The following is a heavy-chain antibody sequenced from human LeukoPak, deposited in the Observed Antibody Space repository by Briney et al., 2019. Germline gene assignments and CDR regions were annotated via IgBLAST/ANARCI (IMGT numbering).Heavy chain of an antibody. D-gene: IGHD6-13*01. CDR2: ITHAAIL. CDR1: GGGSFSDYS. CDR3: ARGRGEAAGLDH. J-gene: IGHJ4*02. Sequence: SETLSLTCAVSGGGSFSDYSWNWLRPSPGKGLVWVGEITHAAILNYNPSLKGRVAISVDTSKSQVSLKLDSMTAADTAMYYCARGRGEAAGLDHWGQGTLVTVSS. V-gene: IGHV4-34*01.